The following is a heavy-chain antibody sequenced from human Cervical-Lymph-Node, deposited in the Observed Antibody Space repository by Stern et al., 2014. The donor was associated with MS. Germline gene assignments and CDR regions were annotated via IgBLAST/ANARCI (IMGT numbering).Heavy chain of an antibody. V-gene: IGHV3-74*01. D-gene: IGHD7-27*01. J-gene: IGHJ4*02. CDR2: VNEEAAVT. CDR1: GFTLSTWW. CDR3: ARDRTGERDS. Sequence: EVQLVESGGGLVQPGGSLRLSCAASGFTLSTWWMPWVLQAPGKGLAWAWRVNEEAAVTTYADTGRGRFTISRDTAKNTLYLQMNGLRAEDTAVYFCARDRTGERDSWGQGTLVTVSS.